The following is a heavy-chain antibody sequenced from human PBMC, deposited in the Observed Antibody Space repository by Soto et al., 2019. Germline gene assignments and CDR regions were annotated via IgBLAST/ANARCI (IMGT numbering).Heavy chain of an antibody. CDR1: GFTFSSYA. V-gene: IGHV3-23*01. J-gene: IGHJ5*02. D-gene: IGHD6-13*01. CDR2: ISGSGGST. Sequence: GGSLRLSCAASGFTFSSYAMSWVRQAPGKGLEWVSAISGSGGSTYYADSVKGRFTISRDNSKNTLYLQMNSLTAEDTAVYYCAKDPLQDPYMAAAVWFDPWGQGTLVTVSS. CDR3: AKDPLQDPYMAAAVWFDP.